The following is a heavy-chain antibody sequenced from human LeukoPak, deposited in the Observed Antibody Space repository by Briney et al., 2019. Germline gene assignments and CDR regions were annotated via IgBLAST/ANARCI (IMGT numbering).Heavy chain of an antibody. CDR1: GGSIIGYY. J-gene: IGHJ4*02. V-gene: IGHV4-4*07. CDR3: ARSPIRGFGELRD. Sequence: AETLSLTCTVFGGSIIGYYWTWIRQPAGKGLEWIGRIYANGSSNYNPSLKSRVTMSVDPSKNQFSLNLSSVTAADTAMYYCARSPIRGFGELRDWGQGTLVTVSS. CDR2: IYANGSS. D-gene: IGHD3-10*01.